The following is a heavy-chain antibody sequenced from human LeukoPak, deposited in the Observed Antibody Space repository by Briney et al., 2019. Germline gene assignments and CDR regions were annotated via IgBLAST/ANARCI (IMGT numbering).Heavy chain of an antibody. D-gene: IGHD3-22*01. Sequence: TGGSLRLSCAASGFTFSNAWMNWVRQAPGKGLEWVGRIKSKTDGGTTDYAAPVKGRFTISRDDSKNTLYLQMNSLKTEDTAVYYCSTTYYYDSSEGYWGQGTLVTVSS. CDR1: GFTFSNAW. CDR3: STTYYYDSSEGY. V-gene: IGHV3-15*07. CDR2: IKSKTDGGTT. J-gene: IGHJ4*02.